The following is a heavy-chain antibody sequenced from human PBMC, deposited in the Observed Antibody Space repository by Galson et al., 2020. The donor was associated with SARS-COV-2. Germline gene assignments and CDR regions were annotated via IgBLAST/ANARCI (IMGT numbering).Heavy chain of an antibody. V-gene: IGHV3-48*03. CDR1: GFTFSNFE. J-gene: IGHJ4*02. D-gene: IGHD5-18*01. CDR3: AREGSVYSYGLPYYFDY. CDR2: ISGSGSTI. Sequence: GESLKISCVASGFTFSNFEMSWVRQAPGQGLEWVSYISGSGSTIYPADSVKGRFTSSRDDAKSPVFRQMSSLTADDPGVYYCAREGSVYSYGLPYYFDYWGQGILVTVSS.